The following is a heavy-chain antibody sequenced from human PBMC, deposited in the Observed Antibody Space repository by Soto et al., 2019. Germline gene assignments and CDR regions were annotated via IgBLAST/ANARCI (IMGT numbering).Heavy chain of an antibody. J-gene: IGHJ4*02. D-gene: IGHD4-17*01. Sequence: QVQLQESGPRLVKPSQTLSLTCTVSGVSISSGGYYWTWIRQLPGKGLEWIGYIYYNGNTYYNPSLECRTTISRDTSKNQCSLKVTSVSAADTAVYYCARGEPYGDFAYWGQGTLVTVSS. CDR3: ARGEPYGDFAY. CDR2: IYYNGNT. V-gene: IGHV4-31*03. CDR1: GVSISSGGYY.